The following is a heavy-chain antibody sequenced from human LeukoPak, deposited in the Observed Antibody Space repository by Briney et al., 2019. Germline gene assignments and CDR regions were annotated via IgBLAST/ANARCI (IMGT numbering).Heavy chain of an antibody. CDR1: GFTFDDYA. CDR3: ARDSPGWGGFDF. CDR2: ISWNSGSI. V-gene: IGHV3-9*01. D-gene: IGHD3-10*01. J-gene: IGHJ4*02. Sequence: GGSLRLSCAASGFTFDDYAMHWVRQAPGKGLEWVSGISWNSGSIGYADSVEGRFTISRDNAKNSLYLQLNSLRAEDTAVYYCARDSPGWGGFDFWGQGTLVTVSS.